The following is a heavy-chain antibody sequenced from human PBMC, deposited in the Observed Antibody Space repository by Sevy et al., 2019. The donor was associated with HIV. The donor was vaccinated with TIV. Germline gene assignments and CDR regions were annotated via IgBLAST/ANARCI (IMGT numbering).Heavy chain of an antibody. CDR1: GGSISSYY. Sequence: SETLSLTCTVSGGSISSYYWSWIRQPPGKGLEWTGYIYYSGSTNYNPSLKSRVTISVDTSKNQFSLKLSSVTAADTAVYYCARESYLGYYYYYGMDVWGQGTTVTVSS. V-gene: IGHV4-59*01. CDR3: ARESYLGYYYYYGMDV. J-gene: IGHJ6*02. CDR2: IYYSGST.